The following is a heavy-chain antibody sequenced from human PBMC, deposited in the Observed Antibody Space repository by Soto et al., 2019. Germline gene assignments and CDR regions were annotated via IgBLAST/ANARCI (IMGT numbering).Heavy chain of an antibody. CDR2: INAGNGYT. CDR1: GYTFTSYA. J-gene: IGHJ4*02. V-gene: IGHV1-3*05. D-gene: IGHD6-13*01. CDR3: ARDVAAADY. Sequence: QVQLVQSGAEEKKPGASVKVSCKASGYTFTSYAMHWVRQAPGQRLEWMGWINAGNGYTKHSQKLQGRVTITRDTSASTAYMELSSLRSEDTAVYYCARDVAAADYWGQGTLVTVSS.